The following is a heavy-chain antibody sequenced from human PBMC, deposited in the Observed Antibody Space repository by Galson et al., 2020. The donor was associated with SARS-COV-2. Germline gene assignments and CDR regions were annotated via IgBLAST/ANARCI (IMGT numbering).Heavy chain of an antibody. J-gene: IGHJ4*02. CDR2: ISYDGSNK. V-gene: IGHV3-30-3*01. Sequence: GESLKISCAASGFTFSSYAMHWVRQAPGKGLEWVAVISYDGSNKYYADSVKGRFTISRDNSKNTLYLQMNSLRAEDTAVYYCARAPIGDCTNGVCYPDYWGQGTLVTVSS. CDR3: ARAPIGDCTNGVCYPDY. CDR1: GFTFSSYA. D-gene: IGHD2-8*01.